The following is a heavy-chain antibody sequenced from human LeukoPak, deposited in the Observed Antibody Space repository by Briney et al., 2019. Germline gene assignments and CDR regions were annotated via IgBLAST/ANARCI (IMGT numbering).Heavy chain of an antibody. D-gene: IGHD4-23*01. J-gene: IGHJ3*02. CDR1: GYTFSDYY. V-gene: IGHV1-2*02. CDR3: ATYGGNPVEAFDI. Sequence: ASVKVSCKASGYTFSDYYIHWVRQAPGQGLEWMGWINPNSGGTNYAQKFQGRVTMTRDTSISTAYMELSRLRSDDTAVYYCATYGGNPVEAFDIGGQGKMATVSS. CDR2: INPNSGGT.